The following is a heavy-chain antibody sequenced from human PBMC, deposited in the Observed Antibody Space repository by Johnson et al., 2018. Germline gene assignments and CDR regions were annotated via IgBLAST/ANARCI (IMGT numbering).Heavy chain of an antibody. Sequence: EVQLVESGGDLVQPGGSLRLSCAASGFTFSNFAMHWVRQAPGKGLEYVSGINNIGGRTYYANSVEGRYTITRDESKNTVYLQGSSLRAEDMAVYYCARGLPDNFWATSYYLDVWGQGTTVTVSS. V-gene: IGHV3-64*01. D-gene: IGHD3-3*01. CDR1: GFTFSNFA. J-gene: IGHJ6*03. CDR3: ARGLPDNFWATSYYLDV. CDR2: INNIGGRT.